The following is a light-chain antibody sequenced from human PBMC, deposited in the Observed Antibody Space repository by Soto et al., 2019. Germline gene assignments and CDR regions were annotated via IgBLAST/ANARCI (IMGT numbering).Light chain of an antibody. CDR3: QQRSNWPPIT. J-gene: IGKJ5*01. CDR2: DAS. CDR1: QSVSIY. Sequence: EIVLTQSPATPSLSPGERATLSCSASQSVSIYLAWYQQRPGQAPRLLIYDASNRATGIPARFSGSGSGTDFTLTISSLEPEDFAVYYCQQRSNWPPITFGQGTRLEIK. V-gene: IGKV3-11*01.